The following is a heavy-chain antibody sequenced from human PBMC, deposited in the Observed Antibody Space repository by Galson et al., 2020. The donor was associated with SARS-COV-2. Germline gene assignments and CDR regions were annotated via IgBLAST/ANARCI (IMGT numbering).Heavy chain of an antibody. CDR1: GGSFSGYY. CDR2: INHSGST. J-gene: IGHJ3*02. Sequence: SETLSLTCAVYGGSFSGYYWSWIRQPPGKGLEWIGEINHSGSTNYNPSLKSRVPISVDTSKNQFSLKLSSVTAADTAVYYWARGKQWLPRGDAVDIWGQGTMVTVSS. V-gene: IGHV4-34*01. D-gene: IGHD6-19*01. CDR3: ARGKQWLPRGDAVDI.